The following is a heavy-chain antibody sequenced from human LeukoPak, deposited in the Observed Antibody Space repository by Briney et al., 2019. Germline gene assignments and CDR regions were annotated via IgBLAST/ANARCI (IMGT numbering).Heavy chain of an antibody. D-gene: IGHD3-10*01. Sequence: GGSLTLSCAATGFTSSSYWMHWVRQAPGKGLVWVSRINSDGSTTRYADSVKGRFTISRDNAKNTLYLQMNSLRAADTAVYYCVRQEGYYDSGSFHEYWGQGTLVTVSS. CDR3: VRQEGYYDSGSFHEY. V-gene: IGHV3-74*01. J-gene: IGHJ4*02. CDR1: GFTSSSYW. CDR2: INSDGSTT.